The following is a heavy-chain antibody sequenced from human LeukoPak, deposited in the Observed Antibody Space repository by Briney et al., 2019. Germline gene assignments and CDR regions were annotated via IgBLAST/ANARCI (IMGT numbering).Heavy chain of an antibody. D-gene: IGHD2-2*01. CDR3: ARDRGYCSSTSCSYYYGMDV. V-gene: IGHV1-8*03. CDR2: MNPNSGNT. Sequence: GASVKVSCKASGYTFTSYDINWVRQATGQGLEWMGWMNPNSGNTGYAQKFQGRVTITRNTSISTAYMELSSLRSEDTAVYYYARDRGYCSSTSCSYYYGMDVWGQGTTVTVSS. J-gene: IGHJ6*02. CDR1: GYTFTSYD.